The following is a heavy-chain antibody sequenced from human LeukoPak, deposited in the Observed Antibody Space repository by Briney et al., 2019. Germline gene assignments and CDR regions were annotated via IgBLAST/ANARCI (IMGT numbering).Heavy chain of an antibody. D-gene: IGHD3-16*02. J-gene: IGHJ4*02. V-gene: IGHV4-59*01. CDR2: IYYSGST. CDR1: GGSISSYY. CDR3: ARNVWGGYPTYEGY. Sequence: SETLSLTCTVPGGSISSYYWSWIRQPPGKGLEWIAYIYYSGSTNYNPSLKSRVTISVDTSKNQFSLKLSSVTAADTAVYYCARNVWGGYPTYEGYWGQGTPVTVSS.